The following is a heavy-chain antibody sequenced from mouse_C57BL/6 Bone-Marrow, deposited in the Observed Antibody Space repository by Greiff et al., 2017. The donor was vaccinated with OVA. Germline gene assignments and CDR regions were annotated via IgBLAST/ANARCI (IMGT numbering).Heavy chain of an antibody. Sequence: VQLQQSGASVKISCKASGYAFSSYWMNWVKQRPGKGLEWIGQIYPGDGDTNYNGKFKGKATLTADKSSSTAYMQLSSLTSEDSAVYFCARRRQLRFDYWGQGTTLTVSS. CDR2: IYPGDGDT. D-gene: IGHD3-2*02. V-gene: IGHV1-80*01. J-gene: IGHJ2*01. CDR1: GYAFSSYW. CDR3: ARRRQLRFDY.